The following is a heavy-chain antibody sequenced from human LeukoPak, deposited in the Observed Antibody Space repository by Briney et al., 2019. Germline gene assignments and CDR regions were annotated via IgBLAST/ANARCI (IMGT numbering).Heavy chain of an antibody. CDR2: ISGSSSDI. V-gene: IGHV3-21*01. D-gene: IGHD1-26*01. Sequence: GGSLRLSCAASGFIVSSYSLNWVRQAPGKGLEWVSSISGSSSDIYYADSVKGRFTISRDNSKNSLYLQMKSLRAEDTALYYCARRGYHDYSGFDYWGQGTLVTVSS. CDR3: ARRGYHDYSGFDY. J-gene: IGHJ4*02. CDR1: GFIVSSYS.